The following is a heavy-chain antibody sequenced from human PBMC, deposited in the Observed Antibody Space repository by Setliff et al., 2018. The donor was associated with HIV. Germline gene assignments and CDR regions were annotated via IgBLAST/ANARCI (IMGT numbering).Heavy chain of an antibody. J-gene: IGHJ4*02. V-gene: IGHV3-7*01. CDR2: IKENGDEK. D-gene: IGHD6-13*01. CDR3: ARVRARYSSSWSFDY. CDR1: GFTFSTYW. Sequence: PGGSLRLSCAASGFTFSTYWMSWFRQAPGKGLEWVANIKENGDEKYYVDSVKGRFTISRDNAKNSLYLQMNGLRAEDTAVYYCARVRARYSSSWSFDYWGQGTPVTVSS.